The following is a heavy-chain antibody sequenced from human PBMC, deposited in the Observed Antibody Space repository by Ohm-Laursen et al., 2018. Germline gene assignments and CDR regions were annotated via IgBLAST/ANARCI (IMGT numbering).Heavy chain of an antibody. J-gene: IGHJ4*02. CDR3: ARVPVDGLWELLPFDY. D-gene: IGHD1-26*01. Sequence: ASVKVSCKASGYTFTGYYMHWVRQAPGQGLEWMGWINPNSGGTNYAQKFQGRVTMTRDTSISTAYMELSRLRSDDTAVYYCARVPVDGLWELLPFDYWGQGNLVTVSS. CDR2: INPNSGGT. V-gene: IGHV1-2*02. CDR1: GYTFTGYY.